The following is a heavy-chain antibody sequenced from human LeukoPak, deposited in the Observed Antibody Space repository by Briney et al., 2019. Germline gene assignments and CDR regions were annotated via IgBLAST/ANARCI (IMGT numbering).Heavy chain of an antibody. CDR2: IYYSGST. CDR1: GGSISSYY. D-gene: IGHD3-3*01. CDR3: ARESGRRFLEWLSIDY. Sequence: SETLSLTCTVSGGSISSYYWSWIRQPPGKGLEWIGYIYYSGSTNYNPSLKSRVTISVDTSKNQFSLKLSSVTAADTAVYYCARESGRRFLEWLSIDYWGQGTLVTVSS. V-gene: IGHV4-59*01. J-gene: IGHJ4*02.